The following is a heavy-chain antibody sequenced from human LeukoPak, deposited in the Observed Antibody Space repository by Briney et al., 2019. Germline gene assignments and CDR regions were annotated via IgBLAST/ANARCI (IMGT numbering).Heavy chain of an antibody. CDR1: GYTFTSYG. CDR3: ARDRDPWGYYDSSGSKTIFDY. CDR2: ISAYNGNT. V-gene: IGHV1-18*01. D-gene: IGHD3-22*01. Sequence: ASVKVSCKASGYTFTSYGISWVRQAPGQGLEWMGWISAYNGNTNYAQKLQGRVTMTTDTSTSTAYMELRSLRSDDTAVYYCARDRDPWGYYDSSGSKTIFDYWGQGTLVTVSS. J-gene: IGHJ4*02.